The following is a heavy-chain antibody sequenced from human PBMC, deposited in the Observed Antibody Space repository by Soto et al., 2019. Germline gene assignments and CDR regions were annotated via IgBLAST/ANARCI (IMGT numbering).Heavy chain of an antibody. CDR3: AAGGGLPRYY. Sequence: SETLSLTCAVSGGSISSGGYSWSWIRQPPGKGLEWIGYIYHSGSTYYNPSLKSRVTISVDRSKNQFSLKLSSVTAADTAVYYCAAGGGLPRYYWGQGTLVTVSS. J-gene: IGHJ4*02. V-gene: IGHV4-30-2*01. CDR1: GGSISSGGYS. CDR2: IYHSGST. D-gene: IGHD5-12*01.